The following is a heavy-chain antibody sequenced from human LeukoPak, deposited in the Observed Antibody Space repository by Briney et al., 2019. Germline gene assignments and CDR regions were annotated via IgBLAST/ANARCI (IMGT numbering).Heavy chain of an antibody. V-gene: IGHV4-30-2*01. CDR1: GGSISSGGYS. Sequence: PSETLSLTCAVTGGSISSGGYSWSCIRQPPGKGLECIGYIYHSGSTYYNPSLKSRVTISVDRSKNQFSLKLSSVTAADTAVYYCARLDDGDYGGYAFDIWGQGTMVTVSS. D-gene: IGHD4-17*01. CDR3: ARLDDGDYGGYAFDI. CDR2: IYHSGST. J-gene: IGHJ3*02.